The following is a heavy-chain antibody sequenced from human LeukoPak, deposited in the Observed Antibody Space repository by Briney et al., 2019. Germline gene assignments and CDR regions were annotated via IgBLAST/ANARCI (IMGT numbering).Heavy chain of an antibody. CDR2: ISGYGGST. CDR3: AKGDHGDQDYYYAMDV. V-gene: IGHV3-23*01. J-gene: IGHJ6*02. Sequence: PGGSLRLSCAASGFSFNRYAMSWVRQAPGKGLEWVSSISGYGGSTHYADSVKGRFTISRDNSKNTLYLQMNSLRAEDTAVYYCAKGDHGDQDYYYAMDVWGQGTTVTVSS. CDR1: GFSFNRYA. D-gene: IGHD4-17*01.